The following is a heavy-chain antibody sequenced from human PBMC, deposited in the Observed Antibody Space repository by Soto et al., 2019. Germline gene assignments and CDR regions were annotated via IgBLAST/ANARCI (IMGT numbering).Heavy chain of an antibody. J-gene: IGHJ1*01. D-gene: IGHD2-15*01. V-gene: IGHV1-46*01. CDR1: GYTFTSYY. CDR2: INPSGGST. CDR3: ARDQYGVVAATTYAEYFQH. Sequence: QVQLVQSGAEVKKPGASVKVSCKASGYTFTSYYMHWVRQAPGQGLEWMGIINPSGGSTSYAQKFQGRVTMTRDTSTSTVYMELSSLRSEDTAVYYCARDQYGVVAATTYAEYFQHWGQGTLVTVSS.